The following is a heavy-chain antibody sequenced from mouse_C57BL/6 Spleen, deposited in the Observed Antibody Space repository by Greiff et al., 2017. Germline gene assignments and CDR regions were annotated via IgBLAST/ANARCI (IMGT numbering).Heavy chain of an antibody. J-gene: IGHJ2*01. CDR1: GFTFSSYT. V-gene: IGHV5-9*01. CDR3: ARQGVTTVEGYYFDY. CDR2: ISGGGGNT. Sequence: EVKLVESGGGLVKPGGSLKLSCAASGFTFSSYTMSWVRQTPEKRLEWVATISGGGGNTYYPDSVKGRFTISRDNAKNTLYLQMSSLRSEDTALYYCARQGVTTVEGYYFDYWGQGTTLTVSS. D-gene: IGHD1-1*01.